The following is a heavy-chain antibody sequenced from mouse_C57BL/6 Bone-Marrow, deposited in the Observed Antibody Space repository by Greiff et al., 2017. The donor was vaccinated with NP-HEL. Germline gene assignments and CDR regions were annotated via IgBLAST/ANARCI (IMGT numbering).Heavy chain of an antibody. D-gene: IGHD2-12*01. V-gene: IGHV1-15*01. J-gene: IGHJ3*01. Sequence: QVQLQQSGAELVRPGASVTLSCKASGYTFTDYEMHWVKQTPVHGLEWIGAIDPETGGTASNQKFKGKAILTADKSSSTAYMELRSLTSEDSAVYYCTGLRPVWFAYWGQGTLVTVSA. CDR1: GYTFTDYE. CDR3: TGLRPVWFAY. CDR2: IDPETGGT.